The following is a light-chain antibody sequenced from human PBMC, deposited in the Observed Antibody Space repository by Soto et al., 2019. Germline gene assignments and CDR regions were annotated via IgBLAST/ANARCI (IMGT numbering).Light chain of an antibody. CDR2: STS. CDR3: LLYYGGAQHVV. J-gene: IGLJ2*01. Sequence: QALVTQEPSLTLSPEGSDPRTCAPSAGAVTSGVYPNWFQQKPGQAPRALIYSTSNKNSWTPARFSGSLLGGKAALTVSGVQPEDEAEYYCLLYYGGAQHVVFGGGTQLT. V-gene: IGLV7-43*01. CDR1: AGAVTSGVY.